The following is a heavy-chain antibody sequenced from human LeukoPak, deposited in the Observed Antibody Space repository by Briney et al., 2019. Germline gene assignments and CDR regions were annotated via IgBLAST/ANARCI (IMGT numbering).Heavy chain of an antibody. CDR2: ISYDGSNK. D-gene: IGHD1-26*01. J-gene: IGHJ4*02. V-gene: IGHV3-30-3*01. CDR3: ARGYGSYGDGTLDY. CDR1: GFTFSSYA. Sequence: GGSLRLSCAASGFTFSSYAMHWVRQAPGKGLEWVAVISYDGSNKYYANSVKGLFTISRDNSKNTLYLQMNSLRAEDTAVYYCARGYGSYGDGTLDYWGQGTLVTVSS.